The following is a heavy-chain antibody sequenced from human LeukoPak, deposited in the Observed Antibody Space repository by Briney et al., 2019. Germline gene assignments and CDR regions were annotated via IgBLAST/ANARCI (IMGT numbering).Heavy chain of an antibody. CDR3: ARDSRIRRYYDSSGYYDY. D-gene: IGHD3-22*01. J-gene: IGHJ4*02. CDR1: GFTVSSNY. CDR2: IYSGGST. V-gene: IGHV3-66*01. Sequence: GGSLRLSCAASGFTVSSNYMSWVRQAPGKGPEWVSVIYSGGSTYYADSVKGRFTISRDNSKNTLYLQMNSLRAEDTAVYYCARDSRIRRYYDSSGYYDYWGQGTLVTVSS.